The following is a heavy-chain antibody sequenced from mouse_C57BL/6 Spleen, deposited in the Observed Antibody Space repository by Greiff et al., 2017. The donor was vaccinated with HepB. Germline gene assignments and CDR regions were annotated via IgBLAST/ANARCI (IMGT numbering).Heavy chain of an antibody. CDR3: ARSGYYYGSSYYWYFDV. J-gene: IGHJ1*03. CDR2: INPYNGGT. CDR1: GYTFTDYY. Sequence: EVQLKESGPVLVKPGASVKMSCKASGYTFTDYYMNWVKQSHGKSLEWIGVINPYNGGTSYNQKFKGKATLTVDKSSSTAYMELNSLTSEDSAVYYCARSGYYYGSSYYWYFDVWGTGTTVTVSS. D-gene: IGHD1-1*01. V-gene: IGHV1-19*01.